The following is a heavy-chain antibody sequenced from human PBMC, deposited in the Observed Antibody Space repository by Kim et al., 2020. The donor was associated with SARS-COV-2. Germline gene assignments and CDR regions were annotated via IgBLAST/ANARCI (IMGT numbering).Heavy chain of an antibody. CDR2: IKSKADGGTT. D-gene: IGHD3-10*01. CDR1: GFTFSNAW. V-gene: IGHV3-15*01. J-gene: IGHJ4*02. CDR3: TTDGVLGRTVILHDY. Sequence: GGSLRLSCAASGFTFSNAWMSWVRQAPGKGLEWVGRIKSKADGGTTDYAAPVKGRFTLSRDDSKNTLFLQMNSLKTDDTAVYYCTTDGVLGRTVILHDYWGQGTLVTVSS.